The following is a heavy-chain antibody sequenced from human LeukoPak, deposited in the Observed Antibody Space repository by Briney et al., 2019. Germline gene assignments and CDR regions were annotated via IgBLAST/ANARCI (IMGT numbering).Heavy chain of an antibody. V-gene: IGHV1-69*04. Sequence: GASVKVSCKASGGTFSSYAISWVRQAPGQGLEWMGRIIPILGIANYAQKFQGRVTITADKSTSTAYMELSSLRSEDTAVYYCAREYRTSITGTTVPTGVLRYWGQGTLVTVSS. CDR1: GGTFSSYA. CDR2: IIPILGIA. D-gene: IGHD1-7*01. J-gene: IGHJ4*02. CDR3: AREYRTSITGTTVPTGVLRY.